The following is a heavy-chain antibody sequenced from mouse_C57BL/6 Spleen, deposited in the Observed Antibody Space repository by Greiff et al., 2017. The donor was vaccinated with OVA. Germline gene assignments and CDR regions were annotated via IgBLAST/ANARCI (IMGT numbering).Heavy chain of an antibody. D-gene: IGHD1-1*01. CDR3: ARSRDCGRNAMDY. V-gene: IGHV1-85*01. J-gene: IGHJ4*01. CDR1: GYTFTSYD. Sequence: VQLQQSGPELVKPGASVKLSCKASGYTFTSYDINWVKQRPGQGLEWIGWIYPRDGSTKYNEQFKGKATLTGDTSSNTAYMELHRLTSEDTAVYLWARSRDCGRNAMDYWGQGTSVTVSS. CDR2: IYPRDGST.